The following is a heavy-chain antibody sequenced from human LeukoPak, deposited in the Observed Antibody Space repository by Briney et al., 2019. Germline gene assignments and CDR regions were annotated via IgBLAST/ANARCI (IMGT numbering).Heavy chain of an antibody. V-gene: IGHV3-53*01. Sequence: PGGSLRLSCAASGFTVSSNYMSWVRQAPGKGLEWVSIIYSGGSTFYADSVKGRFTISRDNSKNTLYLQMNSLRAEDTAVYYCARDRPTLTGYYPFDYWGQGTLDTVSS. D-gene: IGHD3-9*01. CDR2: IYSGGST. J-gene: IGHJ4*02. CDR3: ARDRPTLTGYYPFDY. CDR1: GFTVSSNY.